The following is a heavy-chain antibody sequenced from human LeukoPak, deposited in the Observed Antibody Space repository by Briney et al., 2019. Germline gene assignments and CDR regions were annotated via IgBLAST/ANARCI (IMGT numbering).Heavy chain of an antibody. V-gene: IGHV4-4*02. D-gene: IGHD2-8*02. CDR1: GGSISSSNW. CDR2: IYHSGST. Sequence: SETLSLTCAVSGGSISSSNWWSWVRQPPGKGLEWIGEIYHSGSTNYNPSLKSRVTISVDKSKNQFSLKLSSVTAADTAVYYCARGRGRVWYYYYGMDVWGQGTTVTVSS. J-gene: IGHJ6*02. CDR3: ARGRGRVWYYYYGMDV.